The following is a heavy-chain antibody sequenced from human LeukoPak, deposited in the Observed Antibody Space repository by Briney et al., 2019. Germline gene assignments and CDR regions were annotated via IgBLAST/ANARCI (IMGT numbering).Heavy chain of an antibody. D-gene: IGHD1-26*01. Sequence: GESLKMSCMCSGYSFTSYWLGWVRQMPAKDLEWMGILYPGESETRYSPSFQGHDTISADNALSTAYLQWPRLRPPGPVLHYGARRSIVRSSTDWYFDLWGRGTLVTVPS. CDR1: GYSFTSYW. J-gene: IGHJ2*01. V-gene: IGHV5-51*01. CDR3: ARRSIVRSSTDWYFDL. CDR2: LYPGESET.